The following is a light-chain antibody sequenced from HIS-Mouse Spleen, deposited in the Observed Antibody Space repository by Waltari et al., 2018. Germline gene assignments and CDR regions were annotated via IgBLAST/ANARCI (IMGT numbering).Light chain of an antibody. CDR2: EDS. V-gene: IGLV3-10*01. Sequence: SYELTQPPSVSVSPGQTARITSSGDALPKNYPSWYQQKSGQAPVLVIYEDSKRPSGIPERFSGSSSGTMATLTISGAQVEDEADYYCYSTDSSGNHRRVFGGGTKLTVL. CDR3: YSTDSSGNHRRV. J-gene: IGLJ3*02. CDR1: ALPKNY.